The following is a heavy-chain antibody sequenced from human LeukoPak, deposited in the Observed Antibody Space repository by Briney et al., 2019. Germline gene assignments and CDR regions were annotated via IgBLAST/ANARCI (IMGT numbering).Heavy chain of an antibody. CDR1: GYTFTSYY. J-gene: IGHJ3*02. V-gene: IGHV1-46*01. D-gene: IGHD3-22*01. CDR2: INPSGGST. Sequence: GASVKVSCTASGYTFTSYYMHWVRQAPGQGLELMGIINPSGGSTSYAQKFQGRVTMTRDTSTSTVYMELSSLRAEDTAVYYCARLTDDSSGYHWAALTFDIWGQGTMVTVSS. CDR3: ARLTDDSSGYHWAALTFDI.